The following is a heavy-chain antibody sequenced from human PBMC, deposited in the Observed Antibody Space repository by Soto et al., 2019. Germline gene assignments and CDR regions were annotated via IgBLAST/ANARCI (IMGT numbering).Heavy chain of an antibody. Sequence: ASVKVSCKASGYTFTSYAMHWVRQAPGQRLEWMGWINAGNGNTKYSQKFQGRVTITRDTSASTAYMERSSLRSEDTAVYYCARGGSLYWYFDLWXRGTLVTVSS. CDR2: INAGNGNT. D-gene: IGHD1-26*01. V-gene: IGHV1-3*01. CDR1: GYTFTSYA. CDR3: ARGGSLYWYFDL. J-gene: IGHJ2*01.